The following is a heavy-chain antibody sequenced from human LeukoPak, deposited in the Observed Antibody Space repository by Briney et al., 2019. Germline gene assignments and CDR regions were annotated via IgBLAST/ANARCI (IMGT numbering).Heavy chain of an antibody. V-gene: IGHV5-51*01. CDR1: GYSFANSW. D-gene: IGHD3-16*01. CDR2: IYCGDSDT. CDR3: SRSGGYYMDV. Sequence: GESLKISCKGSGYSFANSWIGWVRQMPGKGLEWMGMIYCGDSDTRYSPSFQDQVTISVDKSISTAYVQWSSLKASDTAMYYCSRSGGYYMDVWGKGTTVTVSS. J-gene: IGHJ6*03.